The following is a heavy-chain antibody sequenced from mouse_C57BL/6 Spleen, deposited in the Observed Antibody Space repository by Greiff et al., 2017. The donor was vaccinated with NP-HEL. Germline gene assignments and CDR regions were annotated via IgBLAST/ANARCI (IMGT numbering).Heavy chain of an antibody. V-gene: IGHV5-17*01. J-gene: IGHJ4*01. CDR3: ARPNDYVAMDY. CDR1: GFTFSDYG. Sequence: EVKLMESGGGLVKPGGSLKLSCAASGFTFSDYGMHWVRQAPEKGLEWVAYISSGSSTIYYADTVKGRFTISRDNAKNTLSRQLTNLRSEDKAMCYCARPNDYVAMDYWVQGTSVTVSS. CDR2: ISSGSSTI.